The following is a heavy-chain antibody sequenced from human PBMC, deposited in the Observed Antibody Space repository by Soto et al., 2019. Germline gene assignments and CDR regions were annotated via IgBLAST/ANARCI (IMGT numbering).Heavy chain of an antibody. J-gene: IGHJ4*02. CDR1: GGSISSSDW. CDR2: IYHSGNT. D-gene: IGHD6-19*01. CDR3: ARQIGQQWLVYYFDY. V-gene: IGHV4-4*02. Sequence: WETLSLTCAVSGGSISSSDWWSWVRQPPGKGLEWIGEIYHSGNTNYNPSFRSRVTISVDKSKNQFSLKVTSVTAADTAVYYCARQIGQQWLVYYFDYWGQGTLVTVSS.